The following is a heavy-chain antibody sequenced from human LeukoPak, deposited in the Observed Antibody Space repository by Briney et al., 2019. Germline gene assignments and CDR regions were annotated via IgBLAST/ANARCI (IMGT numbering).Heavy chain of an antibody. Sequence: SETLSLTCTVSGGSISSYYWSWIRQPPGKGLEWIGYIYYSGSTNYNPSLKSRVTISVDTSKNQFSLKLSSVTAADTAVYYCARMWTTVTTYFDYWGQGTLVTVSS. V-gene: IGHV4-59*08. CDR2: IYYSGST. D-gene: IGHD4-17*01. CDR1: GGSISSYY. CDR3: ARMWTTVTTYFDY. J-gene: IGHJ4*02.